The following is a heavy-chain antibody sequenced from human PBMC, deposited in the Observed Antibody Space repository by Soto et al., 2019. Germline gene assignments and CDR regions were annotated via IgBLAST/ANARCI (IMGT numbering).Heavy chain of an antibody. CDR3: ASGSTVVALDAFDI. D-gene: IGHD2-15*01. CDR1: GFTFSSYW. V-gene: IGHV3-7*01. CDR2: IKQDGSEK. J-gene: IGHJ3*02. Sequence: GGSLRLSCAASGFTFSSYWLSCVRQAPGKGLEWLGNIKQDGSEKYYVDSVKGRFTISRDNAKNSLYLQMNSLRAEDTAVYYCASGSTVVALDAFDIGGQGTMVTVSS.